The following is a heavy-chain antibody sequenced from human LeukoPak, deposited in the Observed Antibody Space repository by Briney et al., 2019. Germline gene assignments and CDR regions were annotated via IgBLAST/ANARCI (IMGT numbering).Heavy chain of an antibody. CDR2: IKSKTDGGTT. J-gene: IGHJ4*02. D-gene: IGHD3-10*01. CDR3: TTDLVILWFGELIDY. V-gene: IGHV3-15*07. Sequence: PGGSLRLSCAASGFTFSNAWMNWVRQAPGKGLEWVGRIKSKTDGGTTDYAAPVKGRFTISRDDSKNTLYLQMNSLKTEDTAVYYCTTDLVILWFGELIDYWAREPWSPSPQ. CDR1: GFTFSNAW.